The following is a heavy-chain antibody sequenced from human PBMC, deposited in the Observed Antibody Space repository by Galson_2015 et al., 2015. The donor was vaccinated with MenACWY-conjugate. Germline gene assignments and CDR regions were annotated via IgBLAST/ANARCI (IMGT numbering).Heavy chain of an antibody. J-gene: IGHJ4*02. CDR1: GYTFTSYG. CDR3: ARDLGAEWLRSTIDY. Sequence: SVKVSCKASGYTFTSYGISWVRQAPGQGLEWMGWISAYNGNTNYAQKLQGRVTMTTDTSTSTAYMELRSLRSDDTAVYYCARDLGAEWLRSTIDYWGQGTLVTVSS. D-gene: IGHD5-12*01. CDR2: ISAYNGNT. V-gene: IGHV1-18*04.